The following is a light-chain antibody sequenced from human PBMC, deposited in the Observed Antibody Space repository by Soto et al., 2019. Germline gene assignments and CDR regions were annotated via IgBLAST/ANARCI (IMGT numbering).Light chain of an antibody. Sequence: QSALTQPASVSGSPGQSITVSCTGTSSDVGGYNYVSWYQHHPGKAPKLMIFEVSNRPSGVSDRFSGSKSGNTASLTISGLQAEDEADYYCSAYTSSLTLYVFGSGTKLTVL. J-gene: IGLJ1*01. CDR1: SSDVGGYNY. V-gene: IGLV2-14*01. CDR2: EVS. CDR3: SAYTSSLTLYV.